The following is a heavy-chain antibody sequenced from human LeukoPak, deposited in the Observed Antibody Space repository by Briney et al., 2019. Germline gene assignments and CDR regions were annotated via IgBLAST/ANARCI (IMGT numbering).Heavy chain of an antibody. V-gene: IGHV1-18*01. CDR2: IGTYTGNT. Sequence: ASVKVSRKASGYTFTNYGVSWVRQAPGQGLEWMGWIGTYTGNTNYVKKFQGRVTMTRDTSTSTAYMELKSLRSEDTAVYYCASNQLLSMGWSNWFDPWGQGTLVTVSS. J-gene: IGHJ5*02. D-gene: IGHD2-2*01. CDR3: ASNQLLSMGWSNWFDP. CDR1: GYTFTNYG.